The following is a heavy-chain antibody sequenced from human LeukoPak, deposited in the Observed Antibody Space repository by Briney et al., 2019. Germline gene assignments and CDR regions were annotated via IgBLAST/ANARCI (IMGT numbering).Heavy chain of an antibody. V-gene: IGHV3-21*01. J-gene: IGHJ4*02. Sequence: GGSLRLSCAASGFTFSSYSMNWVRQAPGKGLEWVSSISSSSSYIYYADSVKGRFTISRDNAKNSLYLQMNSLRVEDTAVYYCARFFGSASFDYWGQGTLVTVSS. D-gene: IGHD2-15*01. CDR2: ISSSSSYI. CDR3: ARFFGSASFDY. CDR1: GFTFSSYS.